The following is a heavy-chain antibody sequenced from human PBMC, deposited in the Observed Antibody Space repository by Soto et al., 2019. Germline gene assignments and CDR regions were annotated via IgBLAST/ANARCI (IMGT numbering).Heavy chain of an antibody. CDR3: ARAIAATGPADS. V-gene: IGHV1-18*01. CDR1: GYTFSNNG. J-gene: IGHJ4*02. Sequence: VQSGGEVKKPGASVKVSCKASGYTFSNNGFTWVRQAPGQGLEWMGWIGGYNGNTNYAPKFQGRVTMTADTSTSTAHRELRGLRSDDTAVYYCARAIAATGPADSWGQGTLVTVSS. D-gene: IGHD6-13*01. CDR2: IGGYNGNT.